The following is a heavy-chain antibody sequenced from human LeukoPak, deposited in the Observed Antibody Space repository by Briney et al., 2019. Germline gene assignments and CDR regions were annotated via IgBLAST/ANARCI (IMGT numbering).Heavy chain of an antibody. CDR3: ARGEGGYNYAF. J-gene: IGHJ4*02. CDR1: GYSFSSYW. V-gene: IGHV5-51*01. Sequence: GESLKISCKASGYSFSSYWIAWVRQIPGKGLEWMGIINPADSDTRYSLSIEGQVTISADRSISTAYLQWSSLKASDTAIYYCARGEGGYNYAFWGQGTLVSVSS. CDR2: INPADSDT. D-gene: IGHD5-24*01.